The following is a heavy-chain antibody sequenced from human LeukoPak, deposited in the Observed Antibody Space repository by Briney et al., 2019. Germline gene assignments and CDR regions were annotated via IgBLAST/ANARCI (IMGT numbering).Heavy chain of an antibody. V-gene: IGHV3-11*04. CDR3: ARGPSGYLYYYYYMDV. Sequence: GGSLRLSCAASGFTFSDYYMSWIRQAPWKGLEWVSYISSSGSTIYYADSVKGRFTISRDNAKNSLYLQMNSLRAEDTAVYYCARGPSGYLYYYYYMDVWGKGTTVTVSS. J-gene: IGHJ6*03. CDR2: ISSSGSTI. CDR1: GFTFSDYY. D-gene: IGHD3-3*01.